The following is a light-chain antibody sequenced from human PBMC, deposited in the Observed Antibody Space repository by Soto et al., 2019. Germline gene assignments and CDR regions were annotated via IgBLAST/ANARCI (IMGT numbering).Light chain of an antibody. V-gene: IGKV3-20*01. J-gene: IGKJ2*01. CDR2: GAS. CDR1: QSVSSSY. Sequence: EIVLTQSPGTLSLSPGERATLSCRASQSVSSSYLAWYQQKPGQAPRLLIYGASSSATGIPDRFSGSGSGTDFTLTISRLEPEDFAVYYCQQYGSSPSTFGQWTKLEIK. CDR3: QQYGSSPST.